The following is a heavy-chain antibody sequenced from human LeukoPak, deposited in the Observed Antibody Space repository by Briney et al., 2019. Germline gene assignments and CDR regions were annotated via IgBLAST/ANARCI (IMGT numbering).Heavy chain of an antibody. V-gene: IGHV3-66*04. D-gene: IGHD6-13*01. Sequence: GGSLRLSCAASGFSVSRSFLSWVRLAPGKGLEWVSIIYSGGDTYYADSLKGRFTISRDNSKNTLYLQISTLRVEDTAVYYCARRGNPGTYFDYWGQGTLVTVSS. CDR1: GFSVSRSF. J-gene: IGHJ4*02. CDR3: ARRGNPGTYFDY. CDR2: IYSGGDT.